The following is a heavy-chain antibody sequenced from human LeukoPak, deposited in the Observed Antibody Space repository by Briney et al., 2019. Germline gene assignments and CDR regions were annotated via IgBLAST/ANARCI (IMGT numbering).Heavy chain of an antibody. V-gene: IGHV3-23*01. J-gene: IGHJ4*02. D-gene: IGHD3-22*01. CDR2: ISGSGGTT. CDR3: AKGYYYDSSGYYWPIDY. CDR1: GFTFSSYA. Sequence: PGGSLRLSCAASGFTFSSYAMSWVRQAPGKGLEWVSAISGSGGTTYYADSVTGRFTISRDNSKNTLYLQMNSLRAEDTAVYYCAKGYYYDSSGYYWPIDYWGQGTLVTVSS.